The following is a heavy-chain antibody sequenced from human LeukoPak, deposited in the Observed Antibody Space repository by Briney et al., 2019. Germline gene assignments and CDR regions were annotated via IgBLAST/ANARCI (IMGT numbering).Heavy chain of an antibody. CDR2: INHSGST. Sequence: ASETLSLTCAVYGGSFSGYYWSWIRQPPGKGLEWIGEINHSGSTNYNPSLKSRVTISVDTSKNQFSLKLSSVTAADTAVYCCARGVRYSYGPFGYWGQGTLVTVSS. J-gene: IGHJ4*02. D-gene: IGHD5-18*01. V-gene: IGHV4-34*01. CDR3: ARGVRYSYGPFGY. CDR1: GGSFSGYY.